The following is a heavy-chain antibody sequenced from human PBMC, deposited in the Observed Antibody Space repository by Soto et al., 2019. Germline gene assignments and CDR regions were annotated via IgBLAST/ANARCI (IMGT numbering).Heavy chain of an antibody. CDR2: MNPNSGNT. CDR3: ARRRXYYYDSSGYLYYYGMDV. Sequence: ASVKVSCKASGYTFTSYDINWVRQATGQGLEWMGWMNPNSGNTGYAQKFQGRVTMTRNTSISTAYMELSSLRSEDTAVYYCARRRXYYYDSSGYLYYYGMDVWGQGTTVTVSS. D-gene: IGHD3-22*01. V-gene: IGHV1-8*01. CDR1: GYTFTSYD. J-gene: IGHJ6*02.